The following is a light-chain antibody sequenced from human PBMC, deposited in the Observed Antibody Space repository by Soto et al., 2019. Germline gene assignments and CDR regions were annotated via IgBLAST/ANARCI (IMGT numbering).Light chain of an antibody. J-gene: IGKJ1*01. CDR3: QQYNSDSPWT. Sequence: DIQMTQSPSTLSASVGDRVTITCRASQSISSWLAWYQQKPGKAPKLLIYDASSLESGVPSRFSGSGSGTEFTLTISSLQPDDFATYYCQQYNSDSPWTFGQGTKLDIK. CDR1: QSISSW. CDR2: DAS. V-gene: IGKV1-5*01.